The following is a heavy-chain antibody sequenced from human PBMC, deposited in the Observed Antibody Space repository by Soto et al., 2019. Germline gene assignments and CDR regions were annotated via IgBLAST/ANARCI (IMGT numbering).Heavy chain of an antibody. D-gene: IGHD3-3*01. CDR3: ARVSYGFLEWYPLNWFDP. V-gene: IGHV4-30-4*01. CDR1: GGSISSGDYY. CDR2: NYYSGST. J-gene: IGHJ5*02. Sequence: PSETLSLTCTVSGGSISSGDYYWSWIRQPPGKGLEWIGYNYYSGSTYYNPSLKSRVTISVDTSKNQFSLKLSSVTAADTAVYYCARVSYGFLEWYPLNWFDPWGQGTLVTVSS.